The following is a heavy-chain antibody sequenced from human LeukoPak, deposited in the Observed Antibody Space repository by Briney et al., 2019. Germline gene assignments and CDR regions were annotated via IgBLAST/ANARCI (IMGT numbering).Heavy chain of an antibody. D-gene: IGHD1-7*01. J-gene: IGHJ4*02. CDR2: INQSGTT. Sequence: SETLSLTCAVYGGSFSGYYWRWIRQPPGKGLEWIGEINQSGTTNYNPSLKSRVTISVDTSKNQFSLNLNSLTAADTAVYSCARGRWSGTTSTPFDYWGQGTLVTVSS. CDR1: GGSFSGYY. V-gene: IGHV4-34*01. CDR3: ARGRWSGTTSTPFDY.